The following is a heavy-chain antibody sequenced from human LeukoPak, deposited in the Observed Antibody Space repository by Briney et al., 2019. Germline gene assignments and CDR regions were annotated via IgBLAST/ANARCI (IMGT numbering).Heavy chain of an antibody. CDR1: GGSISGYF. Sequence: SETLSLTCTVSGGSISGYFWYWIRQPPGKERKGFGHIFHNGSTNYNPSLKSRVTISLDTSKNHFSMKLSSVTAADTAVYYCARLSNDGSGYRPDYWGQGTLVTVSS. CDR3: ARLSNDGSGYRPDY. V-gene: IGHV4-59*08. D-gene: IGHD3-22*01. CDR2: IFHNGST. J-gene: IGHJ4*02.